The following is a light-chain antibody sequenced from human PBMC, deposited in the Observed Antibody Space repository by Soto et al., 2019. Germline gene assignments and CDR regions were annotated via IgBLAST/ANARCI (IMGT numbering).Light chain of an antibody. J-gene: IGKJ2*01. CDR1: QNIGTY. CDR3: HQSSGILYA. CDR2: AAS. V-gene: IGKV1-39*01. Sequence: DIQMTQSPASLSASVGDRVTVTCRASQNIGTYLNWYQQQPGKAPKLLIYAASTLQSGVPSRFSGSGSGTDFTLTISSLQPEDFATYYFHQSSGILYAFGQVTKAEIK.